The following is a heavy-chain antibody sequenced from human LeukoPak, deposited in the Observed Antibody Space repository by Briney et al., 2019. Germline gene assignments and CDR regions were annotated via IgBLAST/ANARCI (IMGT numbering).Heavy chain of an antibody. CDR3: AKDRVFRDIVVVVAAFDY. CDR2: ISGSGGST. Sequence: LSLTCAVSGGSISSGGYSWSWVRQAPGKGLEWVSAISGSGGSTYYADSVKGRFTISRDNSKNTLYLQMNSLRAEDTAVYYCAKDRVFRDIVVVVAAFDYWGQGTLVTVSS. CDR1: GGSISSGGYS. D-gene: IGHD2-15*01. V-gene: IGHV3-23*01. J-gene: IGHJ4*02.